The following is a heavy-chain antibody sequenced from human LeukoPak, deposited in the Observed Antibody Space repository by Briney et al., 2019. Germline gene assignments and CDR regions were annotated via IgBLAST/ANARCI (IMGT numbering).Heavy chain of an antibody. D-gene: IGHD5-18*01. CDR1: GFTFSDYY. Sequence: GGSLRLSCAASGFTFSDYYMSWIRQAPGKGLEWVSYISIISSYTNYADSVKGRFTIYRDNAKNSLYLQMNSLRAEDTAVYYCAREGGGYSYGPVVHYFDYWGQGTLVTVSS. CDR2: ISIISSYT. V-gene: IGHV3-11*05. CDR3: AREGGGYSYGPVVHYFDY. J-gene: IGHJ4*02.